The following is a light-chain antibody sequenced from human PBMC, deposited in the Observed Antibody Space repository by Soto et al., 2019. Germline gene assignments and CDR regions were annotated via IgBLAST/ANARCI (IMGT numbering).Light chain of an antibody. V-gene: IGLV2-23*01. CDR3: FSYAGSSTSVV. CDR1: NSDVGSYNL. J-gene: IGLJ2*01. CDR2: EGS. Sequence: QSALTQPASVSGSPGQSITISCPGTNSDVGSYNLVSWYQQHPGKAPKLLIYEGSNRPSGVSNRFPGYKSGNPASLTISGLQAEAEADYYCFSYAGSSTSVVFGGGTKLTVL.